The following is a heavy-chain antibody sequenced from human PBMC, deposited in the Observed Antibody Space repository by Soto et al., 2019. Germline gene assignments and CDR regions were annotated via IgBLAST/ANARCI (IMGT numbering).Heavy chain of an antibody. CDR3: ARVTTFYDILTSSYALDYFDY. V-gene: IGHV3-53*01. CDR1: GFSVTSNY. CDR2: IYAGGNT. Sequence: GGSLRLSCAASGFSVTSNYMTWVRQAPGKGLECVSVIYAGGNTYYPDSVKGRFTISSDNSKNTLFLQMNNLRAEDTAVYYCARVTTFYDILTSSYALDYFDYWGQGTRVTVSS. D-gene: IGHD3-9*01. J-gene: IGHJ4*02.